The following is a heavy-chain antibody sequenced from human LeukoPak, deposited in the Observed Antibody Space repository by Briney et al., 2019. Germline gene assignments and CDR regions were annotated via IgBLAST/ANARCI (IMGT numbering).Heavy chain of an antibody. D-gene: IGHD6-13*01. J-gene: IGHJ4*02. CDR1: GFTFSSYG. CDR3: ARELESAAGYYFDY. V-gene: IGHV3-33*01. CDR2: IWYDGSNK. Sequence: GGSLRPSCAASGFTFSSYGMHWVRQAPGKGLEWVAVIWYDGSNKYYADSVKGRFTISRDNSKNTLYLQMNSLRAEDTAVYYCARELESAAGYYFDYWGQGTLVTVSS.